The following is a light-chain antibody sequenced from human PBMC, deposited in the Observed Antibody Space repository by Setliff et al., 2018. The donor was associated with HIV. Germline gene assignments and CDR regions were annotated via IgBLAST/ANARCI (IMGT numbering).Light chain of an antibody. J-gene: IGLJ2*01. CDR3: NSYSTSSTPSVV. CDR2: DVN. CDR1: SSEVSGYDY. Sequence: QSVLTQPRSVSGSPGQSVTISCTGTSSEVSGYDYVSWYQHHPGKAPKLMIYDVNKRPSGVPDRFSGSKSGNTASLTISGLQAEDEADYYCNSYSTSSTPSVVFGGGTKVTVL. V-gene: IGLV2-11*01.